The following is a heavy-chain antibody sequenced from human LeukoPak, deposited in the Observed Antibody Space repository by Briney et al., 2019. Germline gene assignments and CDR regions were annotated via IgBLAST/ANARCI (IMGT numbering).Heavy chain of an antibody. Sequence: GGSLRLSCAASGFTFSSYAMHWVRQAPGKGLEWVAVISYDGSNKYYADSVRGRFTISRDNAKNSLYLQMNSLRAEDTAVYYCARGHYGADFWGPGTLVTVSS. D-gene: IGHD4-17*01. CDR2: ISYDGSNK. CDR1: GFTFSSYA. J-gene: IGHJ4*02. V-gene: IGHV3-30*04. CDR3: ARGHYGADF.